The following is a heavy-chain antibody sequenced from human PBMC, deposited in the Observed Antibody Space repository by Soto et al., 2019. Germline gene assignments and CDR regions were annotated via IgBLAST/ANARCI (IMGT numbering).Heavy chain of an antibody. J-gene: IGHJ4*02. V-gene: IGHV4-31*03. CDR1: GGSISSGGYY. Sequence: SETLSLTCTVSGGSISSGGYYWSWIRQHPGKGLEWIGYIYYSGSTYYNPSLKSRVTISVDTSKNQFSLKLSSVTAADTAVYYCASVYYDSSGYWSVFFDYWGQGTLVTVSS. CDR2: IYYSGST. CDR3: ASVYYDSSGYWSVFFDY. D-gene: IGHD3-22*01.